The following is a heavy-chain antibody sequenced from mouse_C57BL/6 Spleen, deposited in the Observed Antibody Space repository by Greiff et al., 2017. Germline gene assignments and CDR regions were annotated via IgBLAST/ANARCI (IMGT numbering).Heavy chain of an antibody. Sequence: EVMLVESGEGLVKPGGSLKLSCAASGFTFSSYAMSWVRQTPEKRLEWVAYISSGGDYIYYADTVKGRFTISIDNSRNTLYLQMSSLRSTATDMYYCTRGTGYAMDYGGERSSATVAS. CDR3: TRGTGYAMDY. J-gene: IGHJ4*01. CDR2: ISSGGDYI. V-gene: IGHV5-9-1*02. CDR1: GFTFSSYA.